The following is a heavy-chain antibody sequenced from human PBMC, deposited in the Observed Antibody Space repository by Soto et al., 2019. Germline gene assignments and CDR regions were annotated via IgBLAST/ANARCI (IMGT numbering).Heavy chain of an antibody. Sequence: ASVKVSCKASGYTFTSYDINWVRQATGQGLEWMGWMNPNSGNTGYAQKFQGRVTMTRNTSISTAYMELSSLRSEDTAVYYCARAYCSGGSCQTNYYYYYGMDVWGQGTTLTVSS. J-gene: IGHJ6*02. CDR1: GYTFTSYD. CDR2: MNPNSGNT. CDR3: ARAYCSGGSCQTNYYYYYGMDV. D-gene: IGHD2-15*01. V-gene: IGHV1-8*01.